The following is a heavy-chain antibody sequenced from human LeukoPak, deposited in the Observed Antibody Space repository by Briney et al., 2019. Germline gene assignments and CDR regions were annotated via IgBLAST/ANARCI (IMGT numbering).Heavy chain of an antibody. D-gene: IGHD2/OR15-2a*01. CDR1: GYTFTSYG. V-gene: IGHV1-18*01. CDR2: ISAYNGNT. Sequence: GASVKVSCKASGYTFTSYGISWVRQAPGQGLEWMGWISAYNGNTNYAQKLQGRVTMTTDTSTSTAYMELRSLRSDDTAVYYCARVLSTVSVYYGMDVWGQGTTVTVSS. J-gene: IGHJ6*02. CDR3: ARVLSTVSVYYGMDV.